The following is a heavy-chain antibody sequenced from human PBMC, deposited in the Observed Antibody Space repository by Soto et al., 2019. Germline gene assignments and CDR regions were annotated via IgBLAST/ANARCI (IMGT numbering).Heavy chain of an antibody. J-gene: IGHJ4*02. CDR2: ISYDGSNT. V-gene: IGHV3-30*18. CDR3: AKDHVAVAGPDY. D-gene: IGHD6-19*01. CDR1: GFTFSSYG. Sequence: GGSLRLSCAASGFTFSSYGIHWVRQAPGKGLEWVAVISYDGSNTYYADSVKGRFTISRDNSKNTLYLQMNSLRADDTAVDYCAKDHVAVAGPDYWGQGTRGTVS.